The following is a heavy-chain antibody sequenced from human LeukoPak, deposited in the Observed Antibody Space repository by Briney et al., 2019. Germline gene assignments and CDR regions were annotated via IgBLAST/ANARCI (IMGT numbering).Heavy chain of an antibody. CDR3: ARTVTTRLFYFDY. V-gene: IGHV7-4-1*01. CDR2: INTKTEKT. Sequence: GASVKVSCKASGYSFNKYAMHWVRQVPGKGLEWMGWINTKTEKTTYAQAFTGRFVFSLDTSVSTAYLQIDSLQADDTAVYYCARTVTTRLFYFDYWGQGSLVTVSS. J-gene: IGHJ4*02. CDR1: GYSFNKYA. D-gene: IGHD4-11*01.